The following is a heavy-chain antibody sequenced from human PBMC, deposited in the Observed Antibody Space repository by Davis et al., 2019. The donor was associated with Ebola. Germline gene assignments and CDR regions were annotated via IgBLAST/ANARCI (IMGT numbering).Heavy chain of an antibody. CDR3: ARRSVVYYYYYGMDV. J-gene: IGHJ6*02. D-gene: IGHD4-23*01. CDR1: GGSFSGYY. V-gene: IGHV4-34*01. CDR2: INHSGST. Sequence: SETLSLTCAVYGGSFSGYYWSWIRQPPGEGLEWIGEINHSGSTNYNPSLKSRVTISVDTSKNQFSMNLSSVTAADTAVYYCARRSVVYYYYYGMDVWGQGTTVTVSS.